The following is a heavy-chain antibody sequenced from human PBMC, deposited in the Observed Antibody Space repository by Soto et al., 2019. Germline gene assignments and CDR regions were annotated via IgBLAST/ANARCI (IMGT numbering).Heavy chain of an antibody. CDR2: IYYSGST. J-gene: IGHJ4*02. D-gene: IGHD2-2*01. CDR1: GGSISSSSYY. Sequence: SETLSLICTVSGGSISSSSYYWGWIRQPPGKGLEWIGSIYYSGSTYYNPSLKSRVTISVDTSKNQFSLKLSSVTAADTAVYYCARLVGYCSSTSCYVSYYFDYWGQGTLVTVSS. V-gene: IGHV4-39*01. CDR3: ARLVGYCSSTSCYVSYYFDY.